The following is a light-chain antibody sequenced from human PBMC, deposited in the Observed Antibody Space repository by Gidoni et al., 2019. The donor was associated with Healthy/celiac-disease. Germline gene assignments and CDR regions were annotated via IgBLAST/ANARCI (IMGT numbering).Light chain of an antibody. V-gene: IGKV3-20*01. CDR2: GAS. CDR3: QQYGSSPGT. Sequence: ELVLTQSPVTLSSSPGERATLSCRASQSVSSSYLAWYQQKPGQAPRLLIYGASRRATGIPDRFSGSGSGTDFPLTISRLEPEDFAVYYCQQYGSSPGTFGQGTKVEIK. J-gene: IGKJ1*01. CDR1: QSVSSSY.